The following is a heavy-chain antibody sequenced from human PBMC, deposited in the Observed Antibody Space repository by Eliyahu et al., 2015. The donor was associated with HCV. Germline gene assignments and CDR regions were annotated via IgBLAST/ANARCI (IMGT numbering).Heavy chain of an antibody. D-gene: IGHD2-21*02. CDR3: ARDQGRGVTAKSDY. CDR2: IWYDGSNK. CDR1: GFTFSSYG. V-gene: IGHV3-33*01. J-gene: IGHJ4*02. Sequence: QVQLVESGGGVVQPGRSLRLSCAASGFTFSSYGMHWVRQAPGKGLEGVAVIWYDGSNKYYADSVKGRFTISRDNSKNTLYLQMNSLRAEDTAVYYCARDQGRGVTAKSDYWGQGTLVTVSS.